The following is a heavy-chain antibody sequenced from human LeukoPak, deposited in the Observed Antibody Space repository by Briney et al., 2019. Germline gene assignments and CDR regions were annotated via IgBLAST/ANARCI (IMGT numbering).Heavy chain of an antibody. Sequence: GGSLRLSCAASGFIFSSYGFHWVRQAPGKGLEWVAVIRYDGSNKYYADSVEGRFTISRDNSKNTLYLQMNSLRVEDTAVYYCARDRSVRYFDYWGQGAPVIVSS. J-gene: IGHJ4*02. CDR1: GFIFSSYG. V-gene: IGHV3-33*01. CDR2: IRYDGSNK. CDR3: ARDRSVRYFDY.